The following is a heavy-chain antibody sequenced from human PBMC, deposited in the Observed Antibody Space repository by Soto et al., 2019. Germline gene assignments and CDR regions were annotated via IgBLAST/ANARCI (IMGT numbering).Heavy chain of an antibody. J-gene: IGHJ4*02. CDR3: ARLLSGDDLDFDY. V-gene: IGHV4-31*03. Sequence: TSETLSLTCTVSGGSISSGGYYWSWIRQHPGKGLEWIGYIYYSGSTYYNPSLKSRVTISVDTSKNQFSLKLSSVTAADTAVYYCARLLSGDDLDFDYWGQGTLVTVSS. CDR2: IYYSGST. D-gene: IGHD5-12*01. CDR1: GGSISSGGYY.